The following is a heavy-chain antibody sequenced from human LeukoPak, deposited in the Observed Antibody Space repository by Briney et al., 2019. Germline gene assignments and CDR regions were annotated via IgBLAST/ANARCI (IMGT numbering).Heavy chain of an antibody. Sequence: ASVKVSCKASGYTFTSYGISWVRQAPGQGLEWMGWISAYNGNTNYAQKLQGRVTTTTDTSTSTAYMELRSLRSDDTAVYCCARVPRDRIAGDYWGQGTLVTVSS. CDR1: GYTFTSYG. D-gene: IGHD6-13*01. CDR3: ARVPRDRIAGDY. J-gene: IGHJ4*02. V-gene: IGHV1-18*01. CDR2: ISAYNGNT.